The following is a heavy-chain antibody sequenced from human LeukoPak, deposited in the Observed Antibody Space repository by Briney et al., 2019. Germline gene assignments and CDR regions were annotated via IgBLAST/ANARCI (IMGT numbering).Heavy chain of an antibody. Sequence: ETLSLTCAVYGGSFSGYYWSWIRQPPGKGLEWIGEINHSGSTNYNPSLKSRVTISVDTSKNQFSLKLSSVTAADTAVYYCARNRLILGVVRGNWFDPWGQGTLVTVSS. D-gene: IGHD3-3*01. V-gene: IGHV4-34*01. CDR1: GGSFSGYY. CDR3: ARNRLILGVVRGNWFDP. CDR2: INHSGST. J-gene: IGHJ5*02.